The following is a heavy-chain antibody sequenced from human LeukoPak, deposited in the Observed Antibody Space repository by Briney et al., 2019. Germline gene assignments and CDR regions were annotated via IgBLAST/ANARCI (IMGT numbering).Heavy chain of an antibody. D-gene: IGHD2-21*01. Sequence: GGSLRLSCAASGFTFSSYEMNWVRQAPGKGPEWVSYISSSGSTIYYADSVKGRFTISRDNAKNSLYLQMNSLRAEDTAVYYCARASVVVDYWGQGTLVTVSS. CDR3: ARASVVVDY. J-gene: IGHJ4*02. CDR1: GFTFSSYE. CDR2: ISSSGSTI. V-gene: IGHV3-48*03.